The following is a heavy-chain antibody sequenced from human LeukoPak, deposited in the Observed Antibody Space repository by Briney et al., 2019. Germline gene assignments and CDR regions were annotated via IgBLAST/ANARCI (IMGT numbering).Heavy chain of an antibody. Sequence: GASVKVSCKASGYTFTSYGISWVRQAPGQGLEWMGWISAYNGNTNYAQKLQGRVTMTTDTSTSTAYMELRSLRSDDTAVYYCARERAYFDCLSDAFDIWGQGTMVTVSS. D-gene: IGHD3-9*01. CDR1: GYTFTSYG. CDR2: ISAYNGNT. V-gene: IGHV1-18*01. CDR3: ARERAYFDCLSDAFDI. J-gene: IGHJ3*02.